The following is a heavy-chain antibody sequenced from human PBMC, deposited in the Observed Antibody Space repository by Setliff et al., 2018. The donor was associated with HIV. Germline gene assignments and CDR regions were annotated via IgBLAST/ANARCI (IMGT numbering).Heavy chain of an antibody. D-gene: IGHD6-13*01. Sequence: SETLSLTCAVSAYSISSGYYWGWIRQPPGKGLEWIGSIYHSGSIYYNPSLKSRVTISVDTSKNQFSLKLSSVTAADTAVYYCARVEYSSSSGAFDIWGQGTMVTVSS. CDR2: IYHSGSI. V-gene: IGHV4-38-2*01. CDR1: AYSISSGYY. J-gene: IGHJ3*02. CDR3: ARVEYSSSSGAFDI.